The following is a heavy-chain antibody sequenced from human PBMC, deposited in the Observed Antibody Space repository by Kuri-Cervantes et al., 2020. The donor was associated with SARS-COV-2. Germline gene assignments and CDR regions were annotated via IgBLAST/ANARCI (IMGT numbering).Heavy chain of an antibody. CDR1: GGSINGGGHF. CDR2: IYYSGSA. V-gene: IGHV4-31*02. CDR3: ARAVTGVEHTVVLIATYYYHYYMDV. J-gene: IGHJ6*03. D-gene: IGHD2-21*01. Sequence: SETLSLTCAVSGGSINGGGHFWNWIRQHPGKGLEWIGYIYYSGSAYYNRSLKSRVTISVDTSKNQFSLKLSSVTAADAAVYYCARAVTGVEHTVVLIATYYYHYYMDVWGKGTTVTVSS.